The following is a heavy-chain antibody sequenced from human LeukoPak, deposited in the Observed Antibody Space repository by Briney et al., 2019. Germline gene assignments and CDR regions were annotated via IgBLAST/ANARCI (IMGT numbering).Heavy chain of an antibody. J-gene: IGHJ3*01. CDR2: FYYDGST. V-gene: IGHV4-39*01. D-gene: IGHD2-2*01. Sequence: SETLSLTCTVSGGSFSSSSYYWAWIRRPPGKGLEWIGSFYYDGSTYYNTSLKSRVTVSVDTSKNQFSLRLTSVSAADTAFYYCVRRAHVDMPVWGQGTLVTVSS. CDR3: VRRAHVDMPV. CDR1: GGSFSSSSYY.